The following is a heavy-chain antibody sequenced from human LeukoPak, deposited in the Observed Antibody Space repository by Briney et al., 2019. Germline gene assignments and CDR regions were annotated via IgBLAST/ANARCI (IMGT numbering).Heavy chain of an antibody. CDR1: VGSITTYH. D-gene: IGHD1-1*01. J-gene: IGHJ4*02. CDR2: IYHSGST. V-gene: IGHV4-59*01. CDR3: ARHTYIKPLAPFDY. Sequence: QVQLQESGPGLVKPSEALSLTCTVSVGSITTYHWSWIRQSPGKGLEWIGYIYHSGSTNYNPSLKSRVTISIDTSKNQFSLRLTSVTAADTAIYYCARHTYIKPLAPFDYWGQGALATVSS.